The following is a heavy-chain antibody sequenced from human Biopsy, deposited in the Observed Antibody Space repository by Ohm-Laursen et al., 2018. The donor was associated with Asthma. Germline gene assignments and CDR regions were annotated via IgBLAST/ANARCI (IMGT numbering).Heavy chain of an antibody. CDR1: YGSITSGGYY. J-gene: IGHJ4*02. CDR2: IYYSGST. Sequence: SQTLSLTCTVSYGSITSGGYYWTRIRQHPGKGLEWIGFIYYSGSTYYNPSLKSRVSISIDTSKNQFSLKLSSATAADTAVYYCARAQDYYDSRGYYRSFDYWGQGTLVTVSS. CDR3: ARAQDYYDSRGYYRSFDY. V-gene: IGHV4-31*03. D-gene: IGHD3-22*01.